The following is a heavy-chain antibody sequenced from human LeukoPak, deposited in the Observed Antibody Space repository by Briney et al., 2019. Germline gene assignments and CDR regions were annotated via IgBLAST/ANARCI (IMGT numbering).Heavy chain of an antibody. CDR1: GFTFSSYA. CDR3: ENTPVRGRVTDFDY. Sequence: GGSLRLSCAASGFTFSSYAMSWVRQAPGKGLGWVSAISGSGGSTYYADSVKGRFTISRDNSTNTLYLQMNSLRAADTAVYYCENTPVRGRVTDFDYWGQGTLVTVSS. J-gene: IGHJ4*02. D-gene: IGHD2-21*02. V-gene: IGHV3-23*01. CDR2: ISGSGGST.